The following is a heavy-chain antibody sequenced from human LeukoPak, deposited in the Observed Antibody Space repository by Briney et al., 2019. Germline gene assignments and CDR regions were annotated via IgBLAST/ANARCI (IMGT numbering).Heavy chain of an antibody. CDR2: IYPSDSDT. J-gene: IGHJ6*03. CDR1: GYTFISYW. V-gene: IGHV5-51*01. CDR3: ARIEGNYYYYMDV. Sequence: GESLKISCNGSGYTFISYWIGWVRQMPGKGLEWMGIIYPSDSDTRYSPSFQGQVTISVDKSITTAYLQWSSLKASDTAMYYCARIEGNYYYYMDVWGKGTTVTVSS.